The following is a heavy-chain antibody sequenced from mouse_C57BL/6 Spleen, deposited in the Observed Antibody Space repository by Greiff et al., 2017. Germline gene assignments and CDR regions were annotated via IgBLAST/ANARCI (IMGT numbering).Heavy chain of an antibody. CDR2: INYDGSST. CDR3: ARLENWDYFDY. Sequence: EVMLVESEGGLVQPGSSMKLSCTASGFTFSDYYMAWVRQVPEKGLEWVANINYDGSSTYYLDSLKSRFIISRDNAKNILYLQMSSLKSEDTATYYCARLENWDYFDYWGQGTTLTVSS. CDR1: GFTFSDYY. D-gene: IGHD4-1*01. J-gene: IGHJ2*01. V-gene: IGHV5-16*01.